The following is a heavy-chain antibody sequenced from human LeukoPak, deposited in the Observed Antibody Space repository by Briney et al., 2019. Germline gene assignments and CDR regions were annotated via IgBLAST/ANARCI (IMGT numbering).Heavy chain of an antibody. CDR3: ARGLSNYYYYMDV. CDR2: IIPIFGTA. CDR1: GGTFSSYA. J-gene: IGHJ6*03. Sequence: ASVKVSCKASGGTFSSYAISWVRQAHGQGLEWMGGIIPIFGTANYAQKFQGRVTITTDESTSTAYMELSSLRSEDTAVYYCARGLSNYYYYMDVWGKGTTVTVSS. V-gene: IGHV1-69*05. D-gene: IGHD4-11*01.